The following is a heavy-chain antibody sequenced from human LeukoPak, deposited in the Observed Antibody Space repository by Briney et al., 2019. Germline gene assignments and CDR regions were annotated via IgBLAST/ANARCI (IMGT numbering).Heavy chain of an antibody. V-gene: IGHV3-21*01. Sequence: GGSLRLSCAASGFTLSSYSMNWVRQAPGKGLEWVSSISSSSSYIYYADSVKGRFTISRDNAKNSLYLQMNSLRAEDTAVYYCARDKREMATVAFDIWGQGTMVTVSS. D-gene: IGHD5-24*01. CDR3: ARDKREMATVAFDI. J-gene: IGHJ3*02. CDR2: ISSSSSYI. CDR1: GFTLSSYS.